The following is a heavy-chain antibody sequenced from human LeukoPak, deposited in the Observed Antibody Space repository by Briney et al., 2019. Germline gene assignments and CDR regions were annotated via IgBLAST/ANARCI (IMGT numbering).Heavy chain of an antibody. J-gene: IGHJ4*02. D-gene: IGHD3-22*01. Sequence: PSETLSLTCTVSGGSISSYYWSWIRQPPGKGLEWIGYIYYSGSTNYNPSLKSRVTISVDTSKNQFSLKLSSVTAADTAVYYCARYPARGGSGYPFDYWGQGTLVTVSS. CDR2: IYYSGST. CDR3: ARYPARGGSGYPFDY. V-gene: IGHV4-59*08. CDR1: GGSISSYY.